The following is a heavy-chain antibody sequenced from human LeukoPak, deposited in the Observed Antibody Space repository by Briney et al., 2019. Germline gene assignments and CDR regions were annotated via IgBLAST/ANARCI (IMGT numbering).Heavy chain of an antibody. CDR3: ARHYGGYSDYYFDY. Sequence: SETLSLTCTVSGGSISGYYWSWIRQPAGKGLEWIGRIYTSGSSNYNPSLKSRVTMSVDTSRNQFSLRLSSLTAADTAVYYCARHYGGYSDYYFDYWGQGTLVTVSP. CDR1: GGSISGYY. V-gene: IGHV4-4*07. CDR2: IYTSGSS. D-gene: IGHD4-23*01. J-gene: IGHJ4*02.